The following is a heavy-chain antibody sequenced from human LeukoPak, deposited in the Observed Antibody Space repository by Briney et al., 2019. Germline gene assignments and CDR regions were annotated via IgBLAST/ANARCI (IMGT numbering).Heavy chain of an antibody. CDR2: IWYDGSTK. J-gene: IGHJ3*02. CDR1: GFTFSSYG. D-gene: IGHD3-10*02. CDR3: AKDIGMGVRGVMGAFDI. V-gene: IGHV3-33*06. Sequence: PGGSLRLSCAASGFTFSSYGMHWVRQAPGKGLEWVAVIWYDGSTKYYADSVKGRFTISRDNYKNTLYLQMNSLRAEDTAVYYCAKDIGMGVRGVMGAFDIWGQGTMVTVSS.